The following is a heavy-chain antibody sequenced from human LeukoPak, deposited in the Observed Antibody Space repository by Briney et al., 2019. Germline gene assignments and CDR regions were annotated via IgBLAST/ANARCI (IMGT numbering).Heavy chain of an antibody. Sequence: ASVKVSCKASGYAFTSYGISWVRQAPGQGLEWMGWISAYNGNTNYAQKLQGRVTMTTDTSTSTAYMELRSLRSDDTAVYYCARDSIVLMVYAMPNWFDPWGQGTLVTVSS. CDR2: ISAYNGNT. CDR1: GYAFTSYG. D-gene: IGHD2-8*01. J-gene: IGHJ5*02. CDR3: ARDSIVLMVYAMPNWFDP. V-gene: IGHV1-18*01.